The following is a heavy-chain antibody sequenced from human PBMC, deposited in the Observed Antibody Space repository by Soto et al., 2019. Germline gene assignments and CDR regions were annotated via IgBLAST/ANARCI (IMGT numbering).Heavy chain of an antibody. CDR2: INHSGST. J-gene: IGHJ6*02. CDR1: GGSFSGYY. V-gene: IGHV4-34*01. CDR3: ASLYSSSQARPTYYYYYGMDV. D-gene: IGHD6-6*01. Sequence: TLSLTCAVYGGSFSGYYWSWIRQPPGKGLEWIGEINHSGSTNYNPSLKSRVTISVDTSKNQFSLKLSSVTAADTAVYYCASLYSSSQARPTYYYYYGMDVWGQGTTVTVSS.